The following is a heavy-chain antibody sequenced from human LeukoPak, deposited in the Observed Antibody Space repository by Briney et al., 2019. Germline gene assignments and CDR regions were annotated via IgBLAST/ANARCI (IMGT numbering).Heavy chain of an antibody. CDR2: INPNSGGT. D-gene: IGHD3-22*01. CDR3: ARVPRRDSSGPFDY. J-gene: IGHJ4*02. V-gene: IGHV1-2*06. CDR1: GYTFTGYY. Sequence: ASVKVSCKAPGYTFTGYYMHWVRQAPGQGLEWMGRINPNSGGTNYAQKFQGRVTMTRDTSISTAYMELSRLRSDDTAVYYCARVPRRDSSGPFDYWGQGTLVTVSS.